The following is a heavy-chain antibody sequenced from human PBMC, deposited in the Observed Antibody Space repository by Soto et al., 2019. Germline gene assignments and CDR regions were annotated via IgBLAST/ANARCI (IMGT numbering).Heavy chain of an antibody. CDR1: GGSFSGYY. Sequence: QVQLQQWGAGLLKPSETLSLTCAVYGGSFSGYYWSRIRQPPGKGLEWIGEINHSGSPNYNPSPQSPGTISVVTPKSPLSLQAGYVTAAVTAVYYCARGSSMFGVVMIRTWFDTWGQGVLVTVS. CDR3: ARGSSMFGVVMIRTWFDT. CDR2: INHSGSP. V-gene: IGHV4-34*01. J-gene: IGHJ5*02. D-gene: IGHD3-3*01.